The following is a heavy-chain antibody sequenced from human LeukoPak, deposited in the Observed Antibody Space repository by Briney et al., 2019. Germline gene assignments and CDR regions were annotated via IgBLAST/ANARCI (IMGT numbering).Heavy chain of an antibody. V-gene: IGHV1-2*02. Sequence: ASVKVSCKASGYTFTGYYMRWVRQAPGQGLEWMGWINPNSGGTNYAQKFQGRVTMTRDTSISTAYMELSRLRSDDTAVYYCAISSGYYYEIMLDYWGQGTLVTVSS. CDR1: GYTFTGYY. D-gene: IGHD3-22*01. J-gene: IGHJ4*02. CDR3: AISSGYYYEIMLDY. CDR2: INPNSGGT.